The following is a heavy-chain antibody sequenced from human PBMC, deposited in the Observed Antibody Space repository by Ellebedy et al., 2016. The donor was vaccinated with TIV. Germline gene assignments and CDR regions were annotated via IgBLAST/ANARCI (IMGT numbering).Heavy chain of an antibody. CDR1: GFTSSDYG. CDR2: ISNDGRSK. J-gene: IGHJ4*02. D-gene: IGHD4-17*01. Sequence: PGGPLRLSCVGSGFTSSDYGMHWVRQAPAKGLEWVANISNDGRSKKHADSVKGRFTISRDNSKSTLYLQMDSLRADDTAVYYCAPGGTTTVKEGFVYWGQGTLVTVSS. CDR3: APGGTTTVKEGFVY. V-gene: IGHV3-30*03.